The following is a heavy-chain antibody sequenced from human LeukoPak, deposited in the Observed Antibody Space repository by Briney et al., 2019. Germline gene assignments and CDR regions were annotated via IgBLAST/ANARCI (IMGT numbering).Heavy chain of an antibody. V-gene: IGHV3-23*01. D-gene: IGHD2-21*02. CDR3: AKEAHVAVTTYDY. CDR1: GFTFGTYG. J-gene: IGHJ4*02. CDR2: ISSSGGGT. Sequence: GGSLRLSCAASGFTFGTYGMAWVRQAPGKGLEWVSSISSSGGGTYYGDPVKGRFTISRDNSKNTLYLQMNSLRDEDTALYYCAKEAHVAVTTYDYWGQGTLVTVSS.